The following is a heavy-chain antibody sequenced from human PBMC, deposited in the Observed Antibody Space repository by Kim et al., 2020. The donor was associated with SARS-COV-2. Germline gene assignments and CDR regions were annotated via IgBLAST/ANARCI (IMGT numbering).Heavy chain of an antibody. Sequence: YADPVKGRVTISRDNSTHALYLQMNSLSAEDTAVYYCAKDPRYGSGSYRDWGQGTLVTVSS. J-gene: IGHJ4*02. V-gene: IGHV3-23*01. D-gene: IGHD3-10*01. CDR3: AKDPRYGSGSYRD.